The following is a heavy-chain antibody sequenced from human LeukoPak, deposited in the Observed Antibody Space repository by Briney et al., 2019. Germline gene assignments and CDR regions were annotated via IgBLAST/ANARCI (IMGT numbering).Heavy chain of an antibody. Sequence: RASVTVSCKASGGTFSSYAISWVRQAPGQGLEWMGGIIPIFGTTNYAQKFQGRVTITADKSTSTAYMELSSLRSEDTAVYYCARGGYYDSSGYWTFDYWGQGTLVTVSS. CDR3: ARGGYYDSSGYWTFDY. CDR2: IIPIFGTT. J-gene: IGHJ4*02. D-gene: IGHD3-22*01. CDR1: GGTFSSYA. V-gene: IGHV1-69*06.